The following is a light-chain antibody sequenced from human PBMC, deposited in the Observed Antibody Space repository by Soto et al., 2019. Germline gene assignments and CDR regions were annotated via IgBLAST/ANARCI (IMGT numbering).Light chain of an antibody. CDR3: QQYDSSSWT. CDR1: QNIRSR. J-gene: IGKJ1*01. CDR2: DAS. Sequence: DFQLTQSPSTLSASVADRVTITCRASQNIRSRLAWFPQKPGKSPKLLIYDASSFESGVPSRFSGSGSGTDFTLTISRLQPEDFAVYYCQQYDSSSWTFGQGTKLGIK. V-gene: IGKV1-5*01.